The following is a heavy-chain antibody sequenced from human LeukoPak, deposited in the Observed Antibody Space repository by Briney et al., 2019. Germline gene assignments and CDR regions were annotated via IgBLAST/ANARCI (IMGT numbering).Heavy chain of an antibody. CDR3: ASVGPAAANNWFDP. CDR1: GFTFSSYW. CDR2: VKQGGSEK. V-gene: IGHV3-7*01. J-gene: IGHJ5*02. Sequence: PGGSLRLSCAASGFTFSSYWMSWVRQAPGKGLEWVANVKQGGSEKYYVDSVKGRFTISRDNAKNPMYLQMNSLRAEDTAVYYCASVGPAAANNWFDPWGQGTLVTVSS. D-gene: IGHD6-25*01.